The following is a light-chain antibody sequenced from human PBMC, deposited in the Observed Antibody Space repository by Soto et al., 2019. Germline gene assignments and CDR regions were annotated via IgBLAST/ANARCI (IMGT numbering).Light chain of an antibody. CDR3: GTWDSSLDNVV. V-gene: IGLV1-51*01. Sequence: QSVLAQPPSISAAPGQKVTISCSGSSSDIGGNYVSWYQHVPRTAPKLLIYDNYKRASGSPDRFSASKSGTSATLGITGLQTGDEADYYCGTWDSSLDNVVFGGGTKLTVL. J-gene: IGLJ2*01. CDR1: SSDIGGNY. CDR2: DNY.